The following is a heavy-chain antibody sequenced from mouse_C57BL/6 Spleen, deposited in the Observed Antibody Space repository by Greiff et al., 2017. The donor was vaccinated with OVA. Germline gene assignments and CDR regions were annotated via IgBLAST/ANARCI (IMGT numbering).Heavy chain of an antibody. Sequence: VQLQQSGAELVRPGASVTLSCKASGYTFTDYEMHWVKQTPVHGLEWIGAIDPETGGTAYNQKFKGKAILTADKSSSTAYMELRSLTSEDSAVYYCTRALYYGSSYGYFDVWGTGTTVTVSS. V-gene: IGHV1-15*01. D-gene: IGHD1-1*01. CDR3: TRALYYGSSYGYFDV. CDR1: GYTFTDYE. J-gene: IGHJ1*03. CDR2: IDPETGGT.